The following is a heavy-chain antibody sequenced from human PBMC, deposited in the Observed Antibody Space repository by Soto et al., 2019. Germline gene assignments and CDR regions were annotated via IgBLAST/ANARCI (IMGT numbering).Heavy chain of an antibody. CDR2: ISSSSSYI. CDR3: ARVLTAMAKWDWFDP. J-gene: IGHJ5*02. CDR1: GFTFSSYS. D-gene: IGHD5-18*01. V-gene: IGHV3-21*01. Sequence: GGSLRLSCAASGFTFSSYSMNWVRQAPGKGLEWVSSISSSSSYIYYADSVKGRFTISRDNAKDSLYLQMNSLRAEDTAVYYCARVLTAMAKWDWFDPWGQGTLVTVSS.